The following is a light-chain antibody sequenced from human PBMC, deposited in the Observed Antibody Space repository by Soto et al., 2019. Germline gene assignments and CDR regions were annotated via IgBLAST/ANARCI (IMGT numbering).Light chain of an antibody. CDR2: DVS. CDR3: SSYTSSSTPVV. V-gene: IGLV2-14*01. J-gene: IGLJ2*01. Sequence: QSALTQPASVSGSPGQSITISCTGTSSDVGGYNYVSWYQQHPDKAPKLMICDVSNRPSGVSNRFSGSKSGNTASLTISGLQAEDEADYYCSSYTSSSTPVVFGGGTKLTVL. CDR1: SSDVGGYNY.